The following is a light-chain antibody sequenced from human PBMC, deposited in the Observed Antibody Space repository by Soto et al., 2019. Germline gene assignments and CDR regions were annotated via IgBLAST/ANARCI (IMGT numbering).Light chain of an antibody. J-gene: IGKJ1*01. CDR1: QSVSSSY. CDR3: QQYGSSPGT. CDR2: GAS. Sequence: EIVLTQSPGALSLCTGERATRSCRASQSVSSSYLAWYQQKPGQAPRLLIYGASSRATGIPDRFSGSGSGTDFTLTISRLEPEDFAVYYCQQYGSSPGTFGQGTKVAIK. V-gene: IGKV3-20*01.